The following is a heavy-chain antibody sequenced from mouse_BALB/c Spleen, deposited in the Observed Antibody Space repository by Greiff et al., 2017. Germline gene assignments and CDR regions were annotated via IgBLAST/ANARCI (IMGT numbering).Heavy chain of an antibody. Sequence: VQLQQSGAELVKPGASVKLSCKTSGYTFTSYWIQWVKQRPGQGLGWIGEIFPGTGTTYYNEKFKGKATLTIDTSSSTAYMQLSSLTSEDSAVYFCARKGPYGNYGYFDVWGAGTTVTVSS. CDR3: ARKGPYGNYGYFDV. V-gene: IGHV1S132*01. J-gene: IGHJ1*01. CDR1: GYTFTSYW. D-gene: IGHD2-10*02. CDR2: IFPGTGTT.